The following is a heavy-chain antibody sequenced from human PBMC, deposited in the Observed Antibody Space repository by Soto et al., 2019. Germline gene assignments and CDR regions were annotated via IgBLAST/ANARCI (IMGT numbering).Heavy chain of an antibody. D-gene: IGHD2-15*01. CDR3: ARATRGLGYCSGGSCYSVAY. CDR1: GGTFSSYA. Sequence: QVQLVQSGAEVKKPGSSVKVSCKASGGTFSSYAISWVRQAPGQGLEWMGGIIPIFGTANYAQKFQGRVTITADESTSTAYMELSSLRSEDTAVYYCARATRGLGYCSGGSCYSVAYWGQGTLVTVSS. J-gene: IGHJ4*02. V-gene: IGHV1-69*01. CDR2: IIPIFGTA.